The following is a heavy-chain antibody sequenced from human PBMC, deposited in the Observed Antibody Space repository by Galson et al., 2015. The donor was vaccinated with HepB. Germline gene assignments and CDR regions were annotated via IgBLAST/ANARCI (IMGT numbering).Heavy chain of an antibody. V-gene: IGHV1-18*01. D-gene: IGHD5-12*01. J-gene: IGHJ4*02. CDR3: ARESGYSGYDYYDY. CDR1: GYTFTSYG. Sequence: SVKVSCKASGYTFTSYGISWVRQAPGQGLEWMGWINPYNGYTNYAQNLQGRVTMTTDTSTSTAYMELRSLRSDDTAVYYCARESGYSGYDYYDYWGQGTLVTVSS. CDR2: INPYNGYT.